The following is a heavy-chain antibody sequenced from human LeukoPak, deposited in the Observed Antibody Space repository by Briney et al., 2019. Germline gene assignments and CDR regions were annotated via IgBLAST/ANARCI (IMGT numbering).Heavy chain of an antibody. V-gene: IGHV3-30*04. CDR2: ISSDGIYT. J-gene: IGHJ4*02. CDR3: ARDLGGYSYGSHFDY. Sequence: GGSLRLSCAASGFTFSNYAIHWVRQAPGKGLEWVAVISSDGIYTYYADSVKGRFTISRDNAKNSLYLQMNSLRAEDTAVYYCARDLGGYSYGSHFDYWGQGTLVTVSS. CDR1: GFTFSNYA. D-gene: IGHD5-18*01.